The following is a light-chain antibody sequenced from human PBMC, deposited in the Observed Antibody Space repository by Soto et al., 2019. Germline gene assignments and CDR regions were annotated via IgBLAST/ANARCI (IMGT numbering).Light chain of an antibody. J-gene: IGKJ4*01. CDR1: QGLRSA. V-gene: IGKV1-13*02. CDR2: DAS. CDR3: RQFTSYPLT. Sequence: AIQLTQSPSSLSASVGDRVTITCRASQGLRSALVWYQQKPGKAPKLLIYDASSLESGVPSRFSGSGSGTDFTLTISSLQPEDFATYYCRQFTSYPLTFGGGTKVEIK.